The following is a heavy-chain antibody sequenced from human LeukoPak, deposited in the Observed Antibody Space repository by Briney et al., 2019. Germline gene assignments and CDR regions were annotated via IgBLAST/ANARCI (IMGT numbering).Heavy chain of an antibody. V-gene: IGHV3-7*01. CDR3: ARDYDFWSGYYLDY. J-gene: IGHJ4*02. D-gene: IGHD3-3*01. Sequence: HTGGSLRLSCAASGFTFSDYYMSWVRQAPGKGLEWVANIKQDGSEKYYVDSVKGRFTISRDNAKNSLYLQMNSLRAEDTAVYYCARDYDFWSGYYLDYWGQGTLVTVSS. CDR2: IKQDGSEK. CDR1: GFTFSDYY.